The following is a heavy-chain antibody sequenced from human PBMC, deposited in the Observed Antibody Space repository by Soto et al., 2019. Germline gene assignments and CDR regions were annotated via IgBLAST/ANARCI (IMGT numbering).Heavy chain of an antibody. J-gene: IGHJ4*02. CDR2: ISASGGTT. CDR1: GFTFSNFA. CDR3: ALYTYDMFRFDY. V-gene: IGHV3-23*01. Sequence: GGSLRLSCAASGFTFSNFAMSWVRQSPGKGLEWVSAISASGGTTYSADPVKGRFIISRDSAKKTMFLQMNNLRAEDTAVHYCALYTYDMFRFDYWGQGVLVTVSS. D-gene: IGHD5-18*01.